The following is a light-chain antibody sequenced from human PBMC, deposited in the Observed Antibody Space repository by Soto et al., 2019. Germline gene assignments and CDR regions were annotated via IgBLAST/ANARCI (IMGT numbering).Light chain of an antibody. CDR3: SSYAGSNNVV. CDR1: SSDVGGYNS. CDR2: EVS. J-gene: IGLJ2*01. V-gene: IGLV2-8*01. Sequence: QSALTQPPSASGSPGQSVTISCTGTSSDVGGYNSVSWYQQLPGKAPKLIVYEVSKRPSGVPDRFSGSKSGNTASLTVSGLQAEDEADYYCSSYAGSNNVVFGGGTQLTVL.